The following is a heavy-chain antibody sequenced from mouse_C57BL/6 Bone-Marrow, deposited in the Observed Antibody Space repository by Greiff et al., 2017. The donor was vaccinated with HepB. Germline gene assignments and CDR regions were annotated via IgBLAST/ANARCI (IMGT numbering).Heavy chain of an antibody. J-gene: IGHJ4*01. D-gene: IGHD2-3*01. V-gene: IGHV7-3*01. CDR1: GFTFTDYY. Sequence: EVKVVESGGGLVQPGGSLSLSCAASGFTFTDYYMSWVRQPPGKALEWLGFIRNKANGYTTEYSASVKGRFTISRDNSQSILYLQMNALRAEDSATYYFARYIDWLLRYYAMDYWGQGTSVTVSS. CDR2: IRNKANGYTT. CDR3: ARYIDWLLRYYAMDY.